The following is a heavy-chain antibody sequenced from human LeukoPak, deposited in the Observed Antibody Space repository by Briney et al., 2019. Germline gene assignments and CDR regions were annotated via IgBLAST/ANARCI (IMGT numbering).Heavy chain of an antibody. CDR2: IYYSGST. Sequence: SETLSLTCTVSGGSISSYYWSWLRQPPGKGLEWIGYIYYSGSTNYNPSLKSRVTISVDTSKNQFSLKLSSVTAADTAVYYCASPASNYYDSSGSDAFDIWGQGTMVTVSS. D-gene: IGHD3-22*01. CDR1: GGSISSYY. V-gene: IGHV4-59*12. J-gene: IGHJ3*02. CDR3: ASPASNYYDSSGSDAFDI.